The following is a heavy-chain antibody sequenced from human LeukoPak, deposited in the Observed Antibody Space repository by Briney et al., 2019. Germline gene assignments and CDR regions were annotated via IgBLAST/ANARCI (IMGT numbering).Heavy chain of an antibody. CDR2: FDPEDGET. D-gene: IGHD4-17*01. Sequence: ASVKVSCKVSGYTLTELSMHLVRQPPAKGQESMGGFDPEDGETIYAQKFQGRVTMTEDTSTDTAYMELSSLRSEDTAVYYCATGAYGDYPFDYWGQGTLVTVSS. CDR1: GYTLTELS. CDR3: ATGAYGDYPFDY. J-gene: IGHJ4*02. V-gene: IGHV1-24*01.